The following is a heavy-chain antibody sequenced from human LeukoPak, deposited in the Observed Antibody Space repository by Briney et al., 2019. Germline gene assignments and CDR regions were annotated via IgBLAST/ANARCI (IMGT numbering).Heavy chain of an antibody. CDR3: ARDRLGAAAGIGSCFDY. CDR1: GYTFTSYY. Sequence: ASVKVSCKASGYTFTSYYMHWVRQAPGQGLEWMGIINPSGGSTSYAQKFQGRVTMARDTSTSTVYMELSSLRSEDTAVYYCARDRLGAAAGIGSCFDYWGQGTLVTVSS. CDR2: INPSGGST. J-gene: IGHJ4*02. D-gene: IGHD6-13*01. V-gene: IGHV1-46*01.